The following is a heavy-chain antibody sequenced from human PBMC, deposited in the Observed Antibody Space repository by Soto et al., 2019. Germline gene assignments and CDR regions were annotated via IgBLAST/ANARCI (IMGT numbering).Heavy chain of an antibody. J-gene: IGHJ4*02. CDR2: ISGGGGST. Sequence: GGSLRLSCAASGFTFSSYAMSWVRQAPGKGLEWVSAISGGGGSTYYADSVKGRFTISRDNSKNTLYLQMNSLRAEDTAVYYCAKDRDYCSSTSCYDLYYFDYWGQGTLVTVSS. D-gene: IGHD2-2*01. CDR1: GFTFSSYA. CDR3: AKDRDYCSSTSCYDLYYFDY. V-gene: IGHV3-23*01.